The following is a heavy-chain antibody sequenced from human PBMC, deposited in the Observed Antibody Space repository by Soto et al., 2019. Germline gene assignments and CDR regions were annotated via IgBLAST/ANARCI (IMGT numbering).Heavy chain of an antibody. CDR2: ISHDGRVT. V-gene: IGHV3-30*04. Sequence: QVPLVESGGGMVQPGTSLRLSCAASGFTFNSLSLHWVRQRPVKGLEWVAVISHDGRVTFYADFVKGRFTVSRDNSKNTIYLQVNSLRAEDTAVYYCAREPYGDSQYFDYWGQGTLVTVSS. J-gene: IGHJ4*02. CDR1: GFTFNSLS. CDR3: AREPYGDSQYFDY. D-gene: IGHD2-21*02.